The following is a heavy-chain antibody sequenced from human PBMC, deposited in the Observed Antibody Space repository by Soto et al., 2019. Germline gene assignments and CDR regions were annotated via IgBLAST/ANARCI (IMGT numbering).Heavy chain of an antibody. D-gene: IGHD2-15*01. CDR1: GGSISSYY. V-gene: IGHV4-59*01. CDR2: MYYSGST. Sequence: SETLSLTCTVSGGSISSYYWSWIRQPPGKGLEWIGYMYYSGSTNYNPSLKSRVTISVDTSKNQFSPKLSSVTAADTAVYYCARVRLLGSGYYGMDVWGQGTTVTVSS. J-gene: IGHJ6*02. CDR3: ARVRLLGSGYYGMDV.